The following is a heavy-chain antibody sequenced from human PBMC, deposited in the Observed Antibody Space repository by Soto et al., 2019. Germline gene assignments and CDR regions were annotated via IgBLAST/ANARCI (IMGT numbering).Heavy chain of an antibody. D-gene: IGHD4-17*01. Sequence: GGSLRLSCAASRFTFSNYAMNWVRQAPGKGLEWVASISSSSNYIYYADSLKGRFTVSRDNAKNSLHLQVDSLRAEDTAVYYCARGGVYGGNSHPGWLDPWGQGTLVTVSS. CDR2: ISSSSNYI. J-gene: IGHJ5*02. CDR3: ARGGVYGGNSHPGWLDP. CDR1: RFTFSNYA. V-gene: IGHV3-21*01.